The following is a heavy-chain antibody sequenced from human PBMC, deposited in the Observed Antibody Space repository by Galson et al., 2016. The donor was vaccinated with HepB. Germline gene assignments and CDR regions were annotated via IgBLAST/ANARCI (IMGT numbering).Heavy chain of an antibody. D-gene: IGHD2-21*02. J-gene: IGHJ4*02. CDR2: IKSMTDGGTT. CDR3: TTGPNCGGDCYSARYDH. CDR1: GFTFSNAW. V-gene: IGHV3-15*01. Sequence: SLRLSCAVSGFTFSNAWMSWVRQAPGKGLEWVGRIKSMTDGGTTDYAAPVKGRFTITRDESKNTVYLQMNSLKIEDTAVDYCTTGPNCGGDCYSARYDHWGQGTLVTVSS.